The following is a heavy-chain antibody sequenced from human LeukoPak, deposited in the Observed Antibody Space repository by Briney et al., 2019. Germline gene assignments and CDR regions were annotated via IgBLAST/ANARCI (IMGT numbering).Heavy chain of an antibody. CDR3: ARDLWGIHYYDSSGYSYAFDI. D-gene: IGHD3-22*01. CDR1: GFTFSSYS. J-gene: IGHJ3*02. Sequence: GGSLRLSCAASGFTFSSYSMNWVRQAPGKGLEWVSSISSSSSYIYYADSVKGRFTISRDNAKNSLYLQMNSLRAEDTAVYYCARDLWGIHYYDSSGYSYAFDIWGQGTMVTVSS. V-gene: IGHV3-21*01. CDR2: ISSSSSYI.